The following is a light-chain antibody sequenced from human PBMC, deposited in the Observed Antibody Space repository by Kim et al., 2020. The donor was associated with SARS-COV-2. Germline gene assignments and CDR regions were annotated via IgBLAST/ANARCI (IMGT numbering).Light chain of an antibody. CDR3: HFWDNNLDHPV. V-gene: IGLV3-21*04. CDR1: TIDTKS. J-gene: IGLJ3*02. Sequence: SYELTQPPSVSVAPGKTATITCGGDTIDTKSVHWYQQKPGQAPVLVISYDSDRPSGIPDRFSGSNSGNTATLTISRVEAGDEADYYCHFWDNNLDHPVFG. CDR2: YDS.